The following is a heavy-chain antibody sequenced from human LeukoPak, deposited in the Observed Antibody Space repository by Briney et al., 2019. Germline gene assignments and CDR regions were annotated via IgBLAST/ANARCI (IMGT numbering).Heavy chain of an antibody. Sequence: GGSLRLSCVASGFTFSSYAMGWVRQAPGKGLEWVSAMSGSGGSTYYADSVKGRFTISRDNSKNTLYLQMNSLRAEDTAVYYCAKVATYYYGSGSFFDYWGQGTLVTVSS. D-gene: IGHD3-10*01. CDR1: GFTFSSYA. CDR2: MSGSGGST. J-gene: IGHJ4*02. V-gene: IGHV3-23*01. CDR3: AKVATYYYGSGSFFDY.